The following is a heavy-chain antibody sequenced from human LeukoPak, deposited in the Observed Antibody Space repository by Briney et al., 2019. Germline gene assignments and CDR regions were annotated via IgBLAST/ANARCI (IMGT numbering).Heavy chain of an antibody. CDR3: ARVPAAIPYFDY. CDR2: ISYDGSNK. J-gene: IGHJ4*02. V-gene: IGHV3-30-3*01. CDR1: GFTFSSYA. Sequence: GGSLRLSCAASGFTFSSYAMHWVRQAPGKGLEWVAVISYDGSNKYYADSVKGRFTISRDNSKNTLYLQMNSLRAEDTAVYYCARVPAAIPYFDYWGQGTLVTVSS. D-gene: IGHD2-2*02.